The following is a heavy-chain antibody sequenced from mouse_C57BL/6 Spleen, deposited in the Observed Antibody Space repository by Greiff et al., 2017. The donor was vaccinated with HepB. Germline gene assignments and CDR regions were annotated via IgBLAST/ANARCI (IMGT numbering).Heavy chain of an antibody. CDR3: TTFYYGSSPFAY. CDR1: GFNIKDYY. V-gene: IGHV14-1*01. Sequence: EVQLQQSGAELVRPGASVKLSCTASGFNIKDYYMHWVKQRPEQGLEWIGRTDPEDGDTEYAPKFQGKATMTADTSSNTAYLQLSSLTSEDTAVYYCTTFYYGSSPFAYWGQGTLVTVSA. J-gene: IGHJ3*01. D-gene: IGHD1-1*01. CDR2: TDPEDGDT.